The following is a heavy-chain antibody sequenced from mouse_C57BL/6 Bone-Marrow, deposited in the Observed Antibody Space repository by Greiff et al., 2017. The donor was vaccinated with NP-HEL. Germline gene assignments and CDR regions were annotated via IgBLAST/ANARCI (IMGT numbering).Heavy chain of an antibody. CDR1: GFSLTSYG. CDR2: IWGVGST. Sequence: VQLVESGPGLVAPSQRLSITCTVSGFSLTSYGVDWVRQSPGKGLEWLGVIWGVGSTNYNSALKSRLSISKDNSKSQVFLKMNSLQTDDTAMYYCASDKGTGSFAYWGQGTLVTVSA. CDR3: ASDKGTGSFAY. V-gene: IGHV2-6*01. D-gene: IGHD4-1*01. J-gene: IGHJ3*01.